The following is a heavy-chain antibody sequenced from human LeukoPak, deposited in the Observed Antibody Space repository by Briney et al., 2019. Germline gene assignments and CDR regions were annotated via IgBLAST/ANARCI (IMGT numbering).Heavy chain of an antibody. Sequence: SETLSLTCTVSGGSISSYYWSWIRQPPGKGLEWIGYIYYTGSTNYNPSLKSRVTISVDTSKNQFSLKLSSVTAADTAVYYCARAPYSSSADFDYWGQGTLDTVSS. J-gene: IGHJ4*02. V-gene: IGHV4-59*01. CDR3: ARAPYSSSADFDY. CDR1: GGSISSYY. CDR2: IYYTGST. D-gene: IGHD6-6*01.